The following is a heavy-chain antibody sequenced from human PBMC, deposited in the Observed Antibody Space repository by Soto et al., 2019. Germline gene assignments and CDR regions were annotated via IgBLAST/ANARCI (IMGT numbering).Heavy chain of an antibody. D-gene: IGHD5-12*01. J-gene: IGHJ4*02. Sequence: PSETLSLTCTVSGGSISSGGYYWSWIRQHPGKGLEWIGYIYYSGSTYYNPSLKSRVTISVDTPQKLFSLKLSSVTAADTAVYYCARLPYSYSGYDETYFDYWGQGTLVTVSS. V-gene: IGHV4-31*03. CDR1: GGSISSGGYY. CDR2: IYYSGST. CDR3: ARLPYSYSGYDETYFDY.